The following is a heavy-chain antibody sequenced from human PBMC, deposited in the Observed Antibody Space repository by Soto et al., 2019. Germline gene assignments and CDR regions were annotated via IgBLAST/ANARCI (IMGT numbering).Heavy chain of an antibody. CDR2: INHSGST. Sequence: SETLSLTCAVYGGSFSGYYWSWIRQPPGKGLEWIGEINHSGSTNYNPSLKSRVTISVDTSKNQFSLKLSSVTAADTAVYYCARGRYSSGWFDGANYYYYGMDVWGQGTTVTVSS. J-gene: IGHJ6*02. D-gene: IGHD6-19*01. CDR1: GGSFSGYY. V-gene: IGHV4-34*01. CDR3: ARGRYSSGWFDGANYYYYGMDV.